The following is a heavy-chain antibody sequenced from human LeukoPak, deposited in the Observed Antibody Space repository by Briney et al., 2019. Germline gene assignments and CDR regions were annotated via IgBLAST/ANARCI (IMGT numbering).Heavy chain of an antibody. CDR1: GFTFSNYA. V-gene: IGHV3-23*01. D-gene: IGHD1-26*01. CDR3: AKDGYSGSYYRYYYYYMDV. J-gene: IGHJ6*03. CDR2: ISGSGDST. Sequence: GGSLRLSCAASGFTFSNYAMTWVRQAPGKGLEWVSGISGSGDSTDYADSVKGRFTISRDNSKNTMYLQMNSLRAEDTAIYYCAKDGYSGSYYRYYYYYMDVWGKGTTVTVYS.